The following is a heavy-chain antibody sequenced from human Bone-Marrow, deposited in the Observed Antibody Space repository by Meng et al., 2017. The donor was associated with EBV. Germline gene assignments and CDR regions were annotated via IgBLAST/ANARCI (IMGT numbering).Heavy chain of an antibody. D-gene: IGHD3-10*01. V-gene: IGHV1-3*01. CDR3: ARSPLWFGESNFDY. CDR2: INAGNGNT. CDR1: GYTFTSYA. J-gene: IGHJ4*02. Sequence: QVRLVQSGAEVKKPGASVKVSCKASGYTFTSYAMHWVRQAPEQRLEWMGWINAGNGNTKYSQKFQGRVTITRDTSASTAYMELSSLRSEDTAVYYCARSPLWFGESNFDYWGQGTLVTVSS.